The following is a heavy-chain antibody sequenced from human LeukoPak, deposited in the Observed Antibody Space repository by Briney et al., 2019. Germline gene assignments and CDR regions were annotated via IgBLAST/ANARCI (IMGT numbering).Heavy chain of an antibody. J-gene: IGHJ3*02. CDR1: GYTFTGYY. V-gene: IGHV1-2*02. CDR2: INPNSGGT. CDR3: ARDMIDVLRFLEWSLDAFDI. Sequence: ASVKVSCKASGYTFTGYYMHWVRQAPGQGLEWMGWINPNSGGTNYAQKFQGRVTMTTDTSTSTAYMELRSLRSDDTAVYYCARDMIDVLRFLEWSLDAFDIWGQGTMVTVSS. D-gene: IGHD3-3*01.